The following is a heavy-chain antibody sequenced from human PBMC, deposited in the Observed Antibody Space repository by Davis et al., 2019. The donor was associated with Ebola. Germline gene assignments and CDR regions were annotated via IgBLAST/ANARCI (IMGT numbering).Heavy chain of an antibody. CDR3: AGLAPGYYYGMDV. V-gene: IGHV4-59*01. Sequence: SETLSLTCTVSGGSISSYYWSWIRQPPGKGLEWIGYIYYSGSTNYNPSLKSRVTITVDTSKNQFPLKLSSVTAADTAVYYCAGLAPGYYYGMDVWGQGTTVTVSS. CDR2: IYYSGST. J-gene: IGHJ6*02. CDR1: GGSISSYY.